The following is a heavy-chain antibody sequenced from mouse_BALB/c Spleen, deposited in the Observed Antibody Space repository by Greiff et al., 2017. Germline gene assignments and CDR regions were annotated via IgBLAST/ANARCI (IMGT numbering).Heavy chain of an antibody. J-gene: IGHJ4*01. CDR2: ISYSGST. CDR3: ARHYDYYERSMDY. Sequence: EVQLQQSGPGLVKPSQSLSLTCTVTGYSITSDYAWNWIRQFPGNKLEWMGYISYSGSTSYNPSLKSRISITRDTSKNQFFLQLNSVTTEDTAMYYCARHYDYYERSMDYWGQGTSVTVSS. D-gene: IGHD1-1*01. V-gene: IGHV3-2*02. CDR1: GYSITSDYA.